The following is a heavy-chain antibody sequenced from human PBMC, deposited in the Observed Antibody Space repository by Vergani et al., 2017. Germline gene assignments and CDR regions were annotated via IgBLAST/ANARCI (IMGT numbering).Heavy chain of an antibody. CDR2: ISYDGSNK. CDR3: AKEGDINYGSGSYFDY. J-gene: IGHJ4*02. D-gene: IGHD3-10*01. Sequence: QVQLVESGGGVVQPGRSLRLSCAASGFTFSSYGMHWVRQAPGKGLEWVAVISYDGSNKYYADSVKGRFTISRDNSKNTLYLQMNSLRAEDTAVYYCAKEGDINYGSGSYFDYWGQGTLVTVSS. V-gene: IGHV3-30*18. CDR1: GFTFSSYG.